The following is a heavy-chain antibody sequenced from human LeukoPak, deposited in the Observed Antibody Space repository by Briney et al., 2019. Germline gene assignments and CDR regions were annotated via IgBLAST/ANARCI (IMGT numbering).Heavy chain of an antibody. CDR2: INTNTGNP. Sequence: ASVKVSCKASGYTFTDHAINWVRQAPGQGLAYMGWINTNTGNPTYAQAFTGRIVFSLDTSVSTAYLQIRSLKAEDTAVYFCARRSMVQHLDVWGKGTTVTISS. CDR3: ARRSMVQHLDV. J-gene: IGHJ6*04. V-gene: IGHV7-4-1*02. D-gene: IGHD3-10*01. CDR1: GYTFTDHA.